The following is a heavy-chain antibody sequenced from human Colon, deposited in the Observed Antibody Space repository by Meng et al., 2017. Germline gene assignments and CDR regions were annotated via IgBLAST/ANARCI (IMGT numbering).Heavy chain of an antibody. J-gene: IGHJ4*02. Sequence: EVQLLGFGGGLGQPGGSLRLSCSASGFTFARYSMTWVRQAPGKGLEWVSYINSNGDSTYYAGSVKGRFTISRDNSRNTLYLQMNSLRVEDTAVYYCVKGGWCDDWGQGKLVTVSS. D-gene: IGHD6-19*01. V-gene: IGHV3-23*01. CDR3: VKGGWCDD. CDR1: GFTFARYS. CDR2: INSNGDST.